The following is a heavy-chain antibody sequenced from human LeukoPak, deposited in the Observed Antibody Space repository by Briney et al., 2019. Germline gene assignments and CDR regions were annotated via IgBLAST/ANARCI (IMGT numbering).Heavy chain of an antibody. J-gene: IGHJ4*02. V-gene: IGHV3-11*05. D-gene: IGHD3-10*01. CDR1: GFTFSDYY. Sequence: GGSLRLSCAASGFTFSDYYMSWIRQAPGKGLEWVSYISKSSSSTNYADSVKGRFSISRDNAKNSLNLQLNSLTVEDTAVYYCARVRSSGSPLDYWGQGTLVTVSS. CDR2: ISKSSSST. CDR3: ARVRSSGSPLDY.